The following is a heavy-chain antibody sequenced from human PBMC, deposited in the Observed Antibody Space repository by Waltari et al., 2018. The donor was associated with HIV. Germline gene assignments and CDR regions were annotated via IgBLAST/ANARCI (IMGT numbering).Heavy chain of an antibody. J-gene: IGHJ4*02. CDR2: IYTSGST. D-gene: IGHD6-13*01. Sequence: QVQLQESGPGLVKPSQTLSLTCTVSGGSISSGSYYWSWIRQLAGKGLEGIGRIYTSGSTNYNPTLKSRVTISVDTSKNQFSLKLSSVTAADTAVYYCAREQQLVHGFDYWGQGTLVTVSS. CDR3: AREQQLVHGFDY. CDR1: GGSISSGSYY. V-gene: IGHV4-61*02.